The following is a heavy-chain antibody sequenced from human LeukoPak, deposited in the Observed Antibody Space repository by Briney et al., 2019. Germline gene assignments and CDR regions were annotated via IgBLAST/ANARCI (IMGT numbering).Heavy chain of an antibody. J-gene: IGHJ4*02. D-gene: IGHD5-12*01. CDR1: GFTFSSYA. CDR2: ISYDGSNK. Sequence: GRSLRLSCAASGFTFSSYAMHWVRQAPGEGLEWVAVISYDGSNKYYADSVKGRFTISRDNSKNTLYLQMNSLRAEDTAVYYCARDLGSEFDYWGQGTLVTVSS. V-gene: IGHV3-30-3*01. CDR3: ARDLGSEFDY.